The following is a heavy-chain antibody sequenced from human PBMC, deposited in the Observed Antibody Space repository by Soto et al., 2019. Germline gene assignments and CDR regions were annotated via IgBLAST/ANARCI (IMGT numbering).Heavy chain of an antibody. V-gene: IGHV4-4*02. CDR3: ARDFKAHNDAWAFDS. CDR1: GASISSNDW. J-gene: IGHJ4*02. Sequence: QVQLQESGPGLVNPSGTLSLTCAVSGASISSNDWWTWVRQPPGKGLEWIGEMHHSGKINYSPTLKSRVTIAVDKSKNQLSLKLTSVTAADTAMYYCARDFKAHNDAWAFDSWGQATLVTVSS. D-gene: IGHD3-16*01. CDR2: MHHSGKI.